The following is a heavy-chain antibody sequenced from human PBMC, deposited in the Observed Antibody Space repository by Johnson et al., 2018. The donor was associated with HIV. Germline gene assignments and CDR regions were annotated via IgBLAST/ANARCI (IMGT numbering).Heavy chain of an antibody. J-gene: IGHJ3*02. D-gene: IGHD5-18*01. CDR3: TNPDTAMATGAFDI. V-gene: IGHV3-30-3*01. CDR1: GFTFSSYA. Sequence: QVQLVESGGRVVRPGGSLRLSCAASGFTFSSYALHWVRQAPGKGLEWVAVISYDGSNKYYADSVKGRFTISRDNSKNTLYLQMNSLKTEDTAVYYCTNPDTAMATGAFDIWGQGTMVTVSS. CDR2: ISYDGSNK.